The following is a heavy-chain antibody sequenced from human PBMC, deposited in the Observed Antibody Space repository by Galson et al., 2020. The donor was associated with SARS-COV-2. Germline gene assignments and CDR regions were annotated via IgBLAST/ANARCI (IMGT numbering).Heavy chain of an antibody. Sequence: ETSETLSLTCAVYGGSFSGYSWSWTRQPPGKGLEWIGEINHSGSTNYNPSLKSRVTISVDTSKNQFSLKLSSVTAAGTAVYYCARVVVPAAIPYCYYGMEVWGQGTTVTVSS. CDR3: ARVVVPAAIPYCYYGMEV. V-gene: IGHV4-34*01. CDR2: INHSGST. CDR1: GGSFSGYS. J-gene: IGHJ6*02. D-gene: IGHD2-2*01.